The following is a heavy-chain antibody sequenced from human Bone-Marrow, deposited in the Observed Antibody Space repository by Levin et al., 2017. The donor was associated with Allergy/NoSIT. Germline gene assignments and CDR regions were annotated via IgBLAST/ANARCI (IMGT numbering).Heavy chain of an antibody. CDR2: ISGSGGST. Sequence: GESLKISCAASGFTFSSYAMSWVRQAPGKGLEWVSAISGSGGSTYYADSVKGRFTISRDNSKNTLYLQMNSLRAEDTAVYYCAKDGVVVVPAAIRSGGYYYYGMDGWGQGTTVTVSS. V-gene: IGHV3-23*01. J-gene: IGHJ6*02. CDR3: AKDGVVVVPAAIRSGGYYYYGMDG. CDR1: GFTFSSYA. D-gene: IGHD2-2*02.